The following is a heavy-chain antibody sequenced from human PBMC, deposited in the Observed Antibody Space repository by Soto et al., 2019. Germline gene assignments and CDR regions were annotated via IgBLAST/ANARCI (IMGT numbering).Heavy chain of an antibody. D-gene: IGHD2-15*01. Sequence: GGSLRLSCAASGFTFSNAWMSWVRQAPGKGLEWVSIIYSGGSTYYADSVQGRFTISRDNSKNTLFLQMSSLRAEDTAVYYCAREGGGVYCSGGSCYGRYFDFWGQGTRVTVSS. CDR3: AREGGGVYCSGGSCYGRYFDF. V-gene: IGHV3-53*01. CDR1: GFTFSNAW. J-gene: IGHJ4*02. CDR2: IYSGGST.